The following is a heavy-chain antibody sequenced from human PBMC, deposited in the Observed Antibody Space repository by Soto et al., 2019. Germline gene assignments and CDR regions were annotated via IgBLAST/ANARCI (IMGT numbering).Heavy chain of an antibody. V-gene: IGHV4-34*01. J-gene: IGHJ6*02. Sequence: PSETLYLTCAVYGGSFSGYYWSWIRQPPGKGLEWIGEINHSGSTNYNPSLKSRVTISVDTSKNQFSLKLSSVPAADTAVYYCGSWVDYSSWSGHYYYYGMYVGAQGTTVPVSS. D-gene: IGHD6-6*01. CDR2: INHSGST. CDR3: GSWVDYSSWSGHYYYYGMYV. CDR1: GGSFSGYY.